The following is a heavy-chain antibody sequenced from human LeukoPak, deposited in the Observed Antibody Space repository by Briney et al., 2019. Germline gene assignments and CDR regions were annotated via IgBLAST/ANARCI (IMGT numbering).Heavy chain of an antibody. Sequence: PGGSLRLSCAASGFTFSSYAMNWVRQAPGKGLEWVSGISGSGGSTFYADSVKGRFTVSRDNSKNTLYLQMNSLRAEDTALYYCAKGKGVMDLLRFFDWLFDYWGQGTLVTVSS. CDR1: GFTFSSYA. CDR3: AKGKGVMDLLRFFDWLFDY. D-gene: IGHD3-9*01. CDR2: ISGSGGST. J-gene: IGHJ4*02. V-gene: IGHV3-23*01.